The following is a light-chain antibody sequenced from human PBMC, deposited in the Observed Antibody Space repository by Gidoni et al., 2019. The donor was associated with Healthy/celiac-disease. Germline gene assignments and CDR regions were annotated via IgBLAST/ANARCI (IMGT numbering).Light chain of an antibody. CDR3: QQYYSYPRALT. V-gene: IGKV1-8*01. Sequence: AFRMTHSPSSLSASTGDRVTITCRASQGISSYLAWYQQKPGKAPKLLIYAASTLPSGVPSRFSGSGSGTDFTLTISSLQSEDFATYYCQQYYSYPRALTFGGGTKVEIK. J-gene: IGKJ4*01. CDR2: AAS. CDR1: QGISSY.